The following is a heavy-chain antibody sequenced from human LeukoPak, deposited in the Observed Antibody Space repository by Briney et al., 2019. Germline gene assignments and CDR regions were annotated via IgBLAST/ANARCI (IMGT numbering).Heavy chain of an antibody. D-gene: IGHD2-2*01. V-gene: IGHV1-2*02. CDR2: INPNSGGT. CDR3: ARDIVVIPAANGIDY. CDR1: GYTFTGQY. J-gene: IGHJ4*02. Sequence: GASVKVSCKTSGYTFTGQYMHWVRQAPGQGPEWMGWINPNSGGTYYAQKFQGRVTMTTDTSISTGYMELSRLRSDDTAVYYCARDIVVIPAANGIDYWGQGALVTVSS.